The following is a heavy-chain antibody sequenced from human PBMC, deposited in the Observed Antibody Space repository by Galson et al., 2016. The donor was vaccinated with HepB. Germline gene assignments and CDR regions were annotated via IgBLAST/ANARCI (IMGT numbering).Heavy chain of an antibody. J-gene: IGHJ6*03. CDR2: INPSGGST. V-gene: IGHV1-46*01. CDR3: ARDPETKNTFDIGPHMDV. D-gene: IGHD2-15*01. CDR1: GYTFSSYY. Sequence: SVKVSCKASGYTFSSYYIHWVRQAPGLGLEWMGIINPSGGSTRYAQKFQGRVTMTRDTSTSTVYMELSSLTSEDTAVYYCARDPETKNTFDIGPHMDVWGEGTTVTVSS.